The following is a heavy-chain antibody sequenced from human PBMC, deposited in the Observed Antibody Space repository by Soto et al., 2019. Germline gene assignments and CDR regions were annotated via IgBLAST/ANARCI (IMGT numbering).Heavy chain of an antibody. V-gene: IGHV4-59*08. Sequence: SETPSITCTVCGCSICSYYWSWIRQPPGKGLEWIGYIYYSGSTKYNPSLKSRVTISVDTSKNQLSLKLSSVTAADTAVYYCARQSCSSTSCYSWVSWFDPWGQGTLVTVSS. CDR1: GCSICSYY. CDR2: IYYSGST. CDR3: ARQSCSSTSCYSWVSWFDP. D-gene: IGHD2-2*01. J-gene: IGHJ5*02.